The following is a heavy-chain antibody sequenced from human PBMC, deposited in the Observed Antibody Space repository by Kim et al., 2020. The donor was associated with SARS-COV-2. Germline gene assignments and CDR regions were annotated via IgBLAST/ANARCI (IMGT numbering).Heavy chain of an antibody. V-gene: IGHV1-24*01. CDR3: AKPRLSDSGSYSLDP. J-gene: IGHJ5*02. D-gene: IGHD1-26*01. Sequence: KFQGRVTMTEDTSTDTAYMELSSLRSEDTAVYYCAKPRLSDSGSYSLDPWGQGTLVTVSS.